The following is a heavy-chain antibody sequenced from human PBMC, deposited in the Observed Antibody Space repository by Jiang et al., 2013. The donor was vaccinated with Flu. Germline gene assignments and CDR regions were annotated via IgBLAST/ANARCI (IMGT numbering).Heavy chain of an antibody. Sequence: GAEVKKPGASVKVSCKASGYTFTSYYMHWVRQAPGQGLEWMGIINPSGGSTSYAQKFQGRVTMTRDTSTSTVYMELSSLRSEDTAVYYCARDRGIAAAPNWFDPWGQGTLVTVSS. CDR1: GYTFTSYY. CDR2: INPSGGST. D-gene: IGHD6-13*01. CDR3: ARDRGIAAAPNWFDP. J-gene: IGHJ5*02. V-gene: IGHV1-46*01.